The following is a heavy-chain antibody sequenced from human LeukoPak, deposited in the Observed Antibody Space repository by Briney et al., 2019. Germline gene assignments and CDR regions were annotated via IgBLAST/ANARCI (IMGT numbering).Heavy chain of an antibody. CDR3: ARDRLGSSSDY. CDR2: ISYDGSNK. CDR1: GFTFSSYA. J-gene: IGHJ4*02. D-gene: IGHD6-6*01. V-gene: IGHV3-30-3*01. Sequence: GGSLRLSCAASGFTFSSYAMHWVRQAPGKGLEWVAVISYDGSNKYYADSVKGRFTISRDNSKNTLYLQMNSLRAEDTAVYYCARDRLGSSSDYWGQGTLVTVSP.